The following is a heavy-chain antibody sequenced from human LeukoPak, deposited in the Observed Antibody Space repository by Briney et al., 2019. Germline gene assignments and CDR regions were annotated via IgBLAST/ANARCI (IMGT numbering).Heavy chain of an antibody. J-gene: IGHJ4*02. CDR3: ARGRGYSYVGRMPFDY. CDR2: INHSGST. V-gene: IGHV4-34*01. CDR1: GGSFSGYY. Sequence: SETLSLTCAVYGGSFSGYYWSWIRKPPGKGLEWIGEINHSGSTNYNPSLKSRVTISVDTSKNQFSLKLSSVTAADTAVYYCARGRGYSYVGRMPFDYWGQGTLVTVSS. D-gene: IGHD5-18*01.